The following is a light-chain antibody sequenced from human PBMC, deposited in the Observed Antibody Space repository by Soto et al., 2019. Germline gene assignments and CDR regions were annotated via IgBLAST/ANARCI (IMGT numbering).Light chain of an antibody. J-gene: IGKJ1*01. CDR2: DAS. Sequence: EIVLTQSPAILSMSPGERATLSCRASQSVSSYFAWYQQKPGQAPRLLIYDASNRATGVPARFSGSGSGTDFTLTIRSLEPEDFADYYCQQRRYWHVPFGQGTKVDI. V-gene: IGKV3-11*01. CDR3: QQRRYWHVP. CDR1: QSVSSY.